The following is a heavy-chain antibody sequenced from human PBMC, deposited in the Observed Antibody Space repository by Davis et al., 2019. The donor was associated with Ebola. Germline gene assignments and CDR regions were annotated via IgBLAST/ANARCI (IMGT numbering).Heavy chain of an antibody. Sequence: GGSLRLSCAASGFTFSSYGMHWVRQAPGKGLEWVAVISYDGSNKYYADSVKGRFTISRDNSKNTLYLQMNSLRAEDTAVYYCAKLDYGGKLFHYYYGMDVWGQGTTVTVSS. J-gene: IGHJ6*02. V-gene: IGHV3-30*18. CDR2: ISYDGSNK. CDR3: AKLDYGGKLFHYYYGMDV. D-gene: IGHD4-23*01. CDR1: GFTFSSYG.